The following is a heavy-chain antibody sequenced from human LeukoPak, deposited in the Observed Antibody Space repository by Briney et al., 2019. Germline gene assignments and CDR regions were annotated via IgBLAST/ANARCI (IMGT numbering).Heavy chain of an antibody. CDR1: GGSISSGDYY. V-gene: IGHV4-30-4*08. Sequence: SETLSLTCTVSGGSISSGDYYWSWIRQPPGKGLEWIGYIYYSGSTYYNPSLKSRVTISVDTSKNQFSLKLSSVTAADTAVYYSARDLGYGGNSGFDYWGQGTLVTVSS. CDR2: IYYSGST. D-gene: IGHD4-23*01. CDR3: ARDLGYGGNSGFDY. J-gene: IGHJ4*02.